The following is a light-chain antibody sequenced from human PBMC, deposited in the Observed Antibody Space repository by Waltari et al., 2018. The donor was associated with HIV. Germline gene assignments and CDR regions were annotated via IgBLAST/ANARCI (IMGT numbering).Light chain of an antibody. CDR3: SSYTSSSTPYV. CDR1: SSDVGGYNY. Sequence: QSALTQPASVSGSPGQSITISCTGTSSDVGGYNYVSWYQQHPGKAPKFMISDVSKRPSGISNRFSGSKSGNTASLTISGLQAEDEADYYCSSYTSSSTPYVFGTGTKVTVL. V-gene: IGLV2-14*03. CDR2: DVS. J-gene: IGLJ1*01.